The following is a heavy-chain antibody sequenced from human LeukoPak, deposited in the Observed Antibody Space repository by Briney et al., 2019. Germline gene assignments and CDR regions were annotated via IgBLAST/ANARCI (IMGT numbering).Heavy chain of an antibody. CDR3: ARDWVYKIDY. CDR1: GDSVSYNVAA. Sequence: SQTLSLTCAISGDSVSYNVAAWNWIRQSPSRGLEWLGRTLYRSKWYNDYAESVKSRITINPDTSKNQFTLQLKSVTPEDTAVYYCARDWVYKIDYWGRGTLVTVSS. D-gene: IGHD5-24*01. V-gene: IGHV6-1*01. CDR2: TLYRSKWYN. J-gene: IGHJ4*02.